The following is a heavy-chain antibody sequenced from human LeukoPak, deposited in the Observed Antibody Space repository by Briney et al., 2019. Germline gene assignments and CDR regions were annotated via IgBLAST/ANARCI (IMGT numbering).Heavy chain of an antibody. CDR3: ARDKGAFDI. J-gene: IGHJ3*02. CDR1: GYTFTSHY. V-gene: IGHV1-18*04. Sequence: ASVEVSCKASGYTFTSHYMHWVRQAPGQGLEWMGWISAYNGNTDYAQKLQGRVTMTTDTSTSTAYMELRSLRSDDTAVYYCARDKGAFDIWGQGTMVTVSS. CDR2: ISAYNGNT.